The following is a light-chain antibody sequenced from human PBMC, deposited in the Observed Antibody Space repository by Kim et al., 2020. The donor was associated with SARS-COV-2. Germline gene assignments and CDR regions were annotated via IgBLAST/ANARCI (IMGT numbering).Light chain of an antibody. CDR3: CSYAGSYPVV. CDR2: DVN. CDR1: SSDVGGYNS. V-gene: IGLV2-11*01. J-gene: IGLJ2*01. Sequence: QSALTQPRSVSGSPGQSVTISCTGTSSDVGGYNSVSWYQQHPDKAPKVMIYDVNKRPSGVPDRFSGSKSGNTASLTISGLQAEDEADYYCCSYAGSYPVVFGGGTKLTVL.